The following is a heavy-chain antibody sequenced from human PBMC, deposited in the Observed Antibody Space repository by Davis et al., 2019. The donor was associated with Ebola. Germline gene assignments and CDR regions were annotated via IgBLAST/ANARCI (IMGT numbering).Heavy chain of an antibody. CDR1: GFTFSSYS. V-gene: IGHV4-34*01. Sequence: GSLRLSCAASGFTFSSYSMNWARQPPGKGLEWIGEINHSGSTNYNPSLKSRVTISVDTSKNQFSLKLSSVTAADTAVYYCARGGYSYGFDYWGQGTLVTVSS. CDR2: INHSGST. CDR3: ARGGYSYGFDY. J-gene: IGHJ4*02. D-gene: IGHD5-18*01.